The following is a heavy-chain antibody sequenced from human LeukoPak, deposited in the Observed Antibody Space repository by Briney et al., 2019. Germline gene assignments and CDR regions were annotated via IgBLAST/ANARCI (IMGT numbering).Heavy chain of an antibody. CDR3: ARMDDSTPFDY. Sequence: SVGLSYRASGRTFNICDIRWVRQAPGQGREWMGRIIPIFGIAKYAQKLQGRAKITAEKSTSTAYMELSSLRCEDTAMYYCARMDDSTPFDYWGQGTLVTASS. D-gene: IGHD2-15*01. CDR1: GRTFNICD. CDR2: IIPIFGIA. J-gene: IGHJ4*02. V-gene: IGHV1-69*04.